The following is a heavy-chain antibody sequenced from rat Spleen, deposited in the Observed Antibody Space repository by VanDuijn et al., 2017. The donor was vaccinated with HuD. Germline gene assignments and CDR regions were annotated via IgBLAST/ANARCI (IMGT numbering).Heavy chain of an antibody. D-gene: IGHD4-3*01. Sequence: EVQLVESGGGLVQPGRSLKVSCTASGFTFSNYGTHWIRQAPTKGLEWVSSIKPDGGNTYYPDSVKGRFTISRDNAKSTLYLQMDSLRSEDTASYYCARHVTIRGRAMDAWGQGASVTVSS. CDR1: GFTFSNYG. CDR2: IKPDGGNT. V-gene: IGHV5-19*01. CDR3: ARHVTIRGRAMDA. J-gene: IGHJ4*01.